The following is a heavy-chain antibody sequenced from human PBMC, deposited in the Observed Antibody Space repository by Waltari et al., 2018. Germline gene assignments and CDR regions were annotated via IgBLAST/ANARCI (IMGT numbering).Heavy chain of an antibody. Sequence: QVQLVESGGGVVQPGGSLRLSCAASGFTFSNHGMHWVRQAPGKGLEWVAFIQYDESHKYYGYSVKGRFTGSRDNSKNTLFQQMSSLRDEDTAIYYCARADGGYCSATSCHYFHMAVWGKGTTVTISS. V-gene: IGHV3-30*02. CDR1: GFTFSNHG. J-gene: IGHJ6*03. CDR3: ARADGGYCSATSCHYFHMAV. CDR2: IQYDESHK. D-gene: IGHD2-2*01.